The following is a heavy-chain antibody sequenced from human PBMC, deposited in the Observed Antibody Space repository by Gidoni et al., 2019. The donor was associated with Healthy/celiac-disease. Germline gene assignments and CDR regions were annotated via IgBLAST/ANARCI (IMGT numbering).Heavy chain of an antibody. CDR3: ATLSRGRPPPDY. Sequence: QVQLVQSGAEVKKPGFSVTVSCKASGGTFTSYAISWGRQAPGQGLVWMGRIIPIIGIANHAQKFQGRVTITADKSTSTAYMELSSLRSEETAGYYCATLSRGRPPPDYWGQGTLVTVPS. V-gene: IGHV1-69*04. D-gene: IGHD2-15*01. CDR2: IIPIIGIA. J-gene: IGHJ4*02. CDR1: GGTFTSYA.